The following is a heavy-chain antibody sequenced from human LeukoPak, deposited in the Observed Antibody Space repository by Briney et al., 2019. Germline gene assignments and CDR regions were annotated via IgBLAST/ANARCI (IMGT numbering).Heavy chain of an antibody. J-gene: IGHJ6*02. D-gene: IGHD3-3*01. Sequence: GGSLRLSCAASGFTFSSYSMNWARQAPGKGLEWVSSISSSSSYIYYADSVKGRFTISRDNAKNSLYLQMNSLRAEDTAVYYCARDRITIFGVVIKHYGMDVWGQGTTVTVSS. CDR1: GFTFSSYS. CDR2: ISSSSSYI. CDR3: ARDRITIFGVVIKHYGMDV. V-gene: IGHV3-21*01.